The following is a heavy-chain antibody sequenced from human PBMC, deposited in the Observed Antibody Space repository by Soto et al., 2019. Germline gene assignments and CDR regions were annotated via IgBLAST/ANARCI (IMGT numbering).Heavy chain of an antibody. J-gene: IGHJ6*02. D-gene: IGHD1-26*01. Sequence: RRLSCTASGFTFGDYAMSWFRQAPGKGLEWVGFIRSKAYGGTTEYAASVKGRFTISRDDSKSIAYLQMNSLKTEDTAVYYCTREVGRRYSYYYGMDVWGQGTTVTVSS. CDR3: TREVGRRYSYYYGMDV. V-gene: IGHV3-49*03. CDR1: GFTFGDYA. CDR2: IRSKAYGGTT.